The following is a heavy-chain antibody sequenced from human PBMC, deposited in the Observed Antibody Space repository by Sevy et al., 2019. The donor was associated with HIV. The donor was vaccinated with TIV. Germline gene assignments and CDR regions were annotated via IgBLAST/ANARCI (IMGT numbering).Heavy chain of an antibody. Sequence: GGSLRLSCATSGFSFSTYGMHWVRQAPGKWLEWVAGIWYDGSKKQYPDSVKGRFTISRDNSKNTMYLQMNSLRVEDTALFYCARERDENSSGWSVPFDNWGQGTLVTVSS. CDR2: IWYDGSKK. CDR1: GFSFSTYG. V-gene: IGHV3-33*01. J-gene: IGHJ4*02. CDR3: ARERDENSSGWSVPFDN. D-gene: IGHD6-19*01.